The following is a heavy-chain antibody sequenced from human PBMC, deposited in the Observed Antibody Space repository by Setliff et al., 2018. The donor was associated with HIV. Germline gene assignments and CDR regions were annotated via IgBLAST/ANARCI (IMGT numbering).Heavy chain of an antibody. J-gene: IGHJ4*02. CDR3: ARDAGPHYGSGPPLEY. V-gene: IGHV4-4*07. D-gene: IGHD3-10*01. CDR2: IYPSGNI. Sequence: LSLTCTVSGGSISRYYWSWIRQPAGKGLEWIGRIYPSGNINYNPSPKSRLTMSIDTSKNQFSLKLSSVTATDTAVYYCARDAGPHYGSGPPLEYWGQGIQVTVSS. CDR1: GGSISRYY.